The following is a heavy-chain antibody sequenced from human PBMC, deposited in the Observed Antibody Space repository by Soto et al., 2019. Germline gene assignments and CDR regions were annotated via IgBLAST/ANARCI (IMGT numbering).Heavy chain of an antibody. D-gene: IGHD3-3*01. J-gene: IGHJ5*02. CDR1: GYSFTSYL. CDR3: ARAFSSGYKTAFAGFDP. V-gene: IGHV1-3*01. CDR2: VNAGNGDR. Sequence: ASVKVSCKASGYSFTSYLIYWVRQAPGQRLEWMGWVNAGNGDRKYSQNFQGRVTIARDASASTAYMELSSLRSEDTAVYYCARAFSSGYKTAFAGFDPWGQGTLVTVSS.